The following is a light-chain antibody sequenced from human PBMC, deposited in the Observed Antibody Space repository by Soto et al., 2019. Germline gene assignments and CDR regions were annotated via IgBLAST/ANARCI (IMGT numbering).Light chain of an antibody. Sequence: QSVLTQPASVSGSPGQSITISCTGTSSDVGGYKYVSWYQQHPGKATKLMIYDVSNRPSGVSNRFSGSKSGNTASLTISGLQAEDEADYYCSAYRSSSTLYIFGSGTKVTVL. CDR3: SAYRSSSTLYI. V-gene: IGLV2-14*01. CDR1: SSDVGGYKY. J-gene: IGLJ1*01. CDR2: DVS.